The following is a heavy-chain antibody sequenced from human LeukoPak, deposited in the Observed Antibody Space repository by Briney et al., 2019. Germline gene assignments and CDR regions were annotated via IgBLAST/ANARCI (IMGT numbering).Heavy chain of an antibody. D-gene: IGHD3-10*01. CDR1: VGSFSGYY. Sequence: SETLSLTCAVYVGSFSGYYWSWIRQPPGKGLEWIGEINHSGSTNYNPSLKSRVTISVDTSKNQFSLKLSSVTAADTAVYYCARKRITMVRGPKNWFDPWGQGTLVTVSS. J-gene: IGHJ5*02. V-gene: IGHV4-34*01. CDR3: ARKRITMVRGPKNWFDP. CDR2: INHSGST.